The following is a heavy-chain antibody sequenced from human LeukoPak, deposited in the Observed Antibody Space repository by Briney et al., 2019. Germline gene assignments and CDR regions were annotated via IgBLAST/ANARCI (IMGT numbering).Heavy chain of an antibody. CDR2: ISGSGGST. Sequence: PGGSLRLSCAASGFTFSSYAMSWVRQAPGKGLEWVSAISGSGGSTYYADSVKGRFTISRDNAKNSLYLQMNSLRAEDAAVYYCARDEDCSSTSCYTRDYYYMDVWGKGTTVTVSS. J-gene: IGHJ6*03. CDR3: ARDEDCSSTSCYTRDYYYMDV. V-gene: IGHV3-23*01. D-gene: IGHD2-2*02. CDR1: GFTFSSYA.